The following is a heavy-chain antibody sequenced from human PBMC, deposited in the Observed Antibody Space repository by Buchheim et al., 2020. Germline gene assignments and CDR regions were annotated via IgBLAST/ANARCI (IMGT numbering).Heavy chain of an antibody. D-gene: IGHD1-1*01. CDR2: ISTGSTYI. Sequence: EVQLVESGGGLVKPGGSLRLSCVTSGFTFRKYTMNWVRQAPGKGLEWVSSISTGSTYIYYTDSVKGRFTISRDNANNSLYLQMDSLRPADTAVYYCTTSISDFWGQGTL. V-gene: IGHV3-21*01. J-gene: IGHJ4*02. CDR1: GFTFRKYT. CDR3: TTSISDF.